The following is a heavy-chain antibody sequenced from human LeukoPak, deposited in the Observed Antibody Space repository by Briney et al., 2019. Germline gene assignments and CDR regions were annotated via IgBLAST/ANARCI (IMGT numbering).Heavy chain of an antibody. CDR1: GGSISSRGSS. Sequence: SETLSLTCAVSGGSISSRGSSWSWLRQSPGKGLEWIGYMYYSGDSYRNPSLTSRVSLSQDRYKNQFLLKLSSLAAAATAVYCCGTSSDCWRGWGRDVWGQGTMVTVSS. J-gene: IGHJ6*02. CDR2: MYYSGDS. CDR3: GTSSDCWRGWGRDV. V-gene: IGHV4-30-2*06. D-gene: IGHD3-3*01.